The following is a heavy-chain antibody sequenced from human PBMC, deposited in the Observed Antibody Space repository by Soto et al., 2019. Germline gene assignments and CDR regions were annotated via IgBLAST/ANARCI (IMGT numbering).Heavy chain of an antibody. CDR3: ARGGKPGYCSGGSCPDAFDI. CDR1: GYTFTSYY. Sequence: ASVKVSCKASGYTFTSYYMHWVRQAPGQGLEWMGIINPSGGSTSYAQKFQGRVTMTRDTSTSTVYMELSSLRSEDTAVYYCARGGKPGYCSGGSCPDAFDIWGQGIMVTVSS. CDR2: INPSGGST. D-gene: IGHD2-15*01. V-gene: IGHV1-46*03. J-gene: IGHJ3*02.